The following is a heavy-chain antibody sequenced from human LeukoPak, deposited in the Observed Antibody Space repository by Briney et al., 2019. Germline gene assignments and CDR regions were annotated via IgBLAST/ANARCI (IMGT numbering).Heavy chain of an antibody. CDR3: ARDWFHAIDY. V-gene: IGHV3-74*01. CDR1: GFTFSSYW. CDR2: IRSDGSDT. Sequence: QTGGSLRLSCAASGFTFSSYWMSWVRQAPGEGLVWVSRIRSDGSDTRYAESVKGRFTISRDNAKNTLYLQMNSLRAEDTAVYYCARDWFHAIDYWGQGTLVTVSS. J-gene: IGHJ4*02. D-gene: IGHD2/OR15-2a*01.